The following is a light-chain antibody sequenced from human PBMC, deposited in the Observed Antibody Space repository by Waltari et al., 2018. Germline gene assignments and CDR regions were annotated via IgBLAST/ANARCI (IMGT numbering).Light chain of an antibody. CDR3: QVWDTAQGV. V-gene: IGLV3-21*01. CDR2: YER. J-gene: IGLJ3*02. CDR1: NIGSYG. Sequence: SFVLTPPPSVSLAPGKTARITCGGNNIGSYGVHWYQQRPGQAPVLVIHYERERPSGIPERFSGSNSGNTATLTIRRVEAGDEADYYCQVWDTAQGVFGGGTKLTVL.